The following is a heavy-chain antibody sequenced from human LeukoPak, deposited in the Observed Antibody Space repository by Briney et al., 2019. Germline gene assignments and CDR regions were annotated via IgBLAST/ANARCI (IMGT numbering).Heavy chain of an antibody. CDR1: GFTFSSYW. V-gene: IGHV3-21*01. CDR3: ARDLADFWSGYPNWFDP. J-gene: IGHJ5*02. CDR2: ISSSSSYI. D-gene: IGHD3-3*01. Sequence: GGSLRLSCTASGFTFSSYWMSWVRQAPGKGLEWVSSISSSSSYIYYADSVKGRFTISRDNAKNSLYLQMNSLRAEDTAVYYCARDLADFWSGYPNWFDPWGQGTLVTVSS.